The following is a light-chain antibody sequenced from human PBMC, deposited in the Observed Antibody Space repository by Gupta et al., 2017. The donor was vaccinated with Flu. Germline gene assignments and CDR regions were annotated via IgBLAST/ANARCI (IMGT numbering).Light chain of an antibody. V-gene: IGKV3-11*01. Sequence: IVLTQSPATLSLSPGERATLPRRASESVSSYLAWYQVKPVQAPRLLIFDASDSATDIPARFLGSGSGTDFTLTISSLDPEDFAVYYCQQRSNWPLTFGGGTKVEIK. CDR1: ESVSSY. CDR3: QQRSNWPLT. J-gene: IGKJ4*01. CDR2: DAS.